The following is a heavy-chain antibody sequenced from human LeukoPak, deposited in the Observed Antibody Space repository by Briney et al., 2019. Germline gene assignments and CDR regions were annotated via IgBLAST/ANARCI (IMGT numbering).Heavy chain of an antibody. D-gene: IGHD6-6*01. J-gene: IGHJ5*02. CDR3: AKDLIAARLGVDWFDP. V-gene: IGHV3-23*01. CDR1: GFTFSSYA. CDR2: ISGSGGSA. Sequence: PGGSLRLSCAASGFTFSSYAMSWVRQAPGMGLEWVSAISGSGGSAYYADSVKGRFTISRDNSKNTLYLQMNSLRAEDTAVYYCAKDLIAARLGVDWFDPWGQGTLVTVSS.